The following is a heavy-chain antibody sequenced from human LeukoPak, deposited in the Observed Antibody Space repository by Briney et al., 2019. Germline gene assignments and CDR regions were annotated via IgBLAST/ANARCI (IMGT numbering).Heavy chain of an antibody. V-gene: IGHV3-74*01. D-gene: IGHD4-17*01. CDR2: INSDGSII. J-gene: IGHJ3*01. CDR3: VLVTTGS. CDR1: GFTFSTYW. Sequence: GGSLRLSCAASGFTFSTYWMHWVRQAPGKGMVWVSRINSDGSIIHYAVSVKGRFTISRDNAKNTLYLHMNSLRAEDTAVYYCVLVTTGSWGQGTMVTVS.